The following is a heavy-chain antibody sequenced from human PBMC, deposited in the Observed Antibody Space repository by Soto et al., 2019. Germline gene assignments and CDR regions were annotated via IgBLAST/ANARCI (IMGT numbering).Heavy chain of an antibody. CDR2: ISSGSTTI. D-gene: IGHD1-1*01. CDR1: GFSFITST. J-gene: IGHJ6*02. CDR3: ARVRRNDASDYYGMDV. V-gene: IGHV3-48*02. Sequence: WSLRLSFAASGFSFITSTMNWVLQAPGKGLEWVSYISSGSTTIYYADSVKGRFTISRDNGKNSLYLQMNSLRDEDTAVYYCARVRRNDASDYYGMDVWGQGTTVTVS.